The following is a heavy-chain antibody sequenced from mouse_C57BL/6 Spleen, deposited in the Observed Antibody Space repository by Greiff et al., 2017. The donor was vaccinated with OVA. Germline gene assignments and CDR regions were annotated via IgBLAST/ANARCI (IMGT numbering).Heavy chain of an antibody. V-gene: IGHV1-82*01. J-gene: IGHJ2*01. CDR1: GYAFSSSW. Sequence: VQLQESGPELVKPGASVKISCKASGYAFSSSWMNWVKQRPGKGLEWIGRIYPGDGDTNYNGKFKGKATLTADKSSSTAYMQLSSLTSEDSAVYFCARKIEVANYYGSTYYFDYWGQGTTLTVSS. CDR2: IYPGDGDT. D-gene: IGHD1-1*01. CDR3: ARKIEVANYYGSTYYFDY.